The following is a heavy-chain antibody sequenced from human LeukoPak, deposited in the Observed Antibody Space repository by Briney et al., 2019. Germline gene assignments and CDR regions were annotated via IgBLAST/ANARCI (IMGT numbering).Heavy chain of an antibody. D-gene: IGHD3-3*01. Sequence: GGSLRLSCAASGFTFDDYAMHWVRQAPGKGLEWVSLISGDGGSTYYADSVKGRFTISRDNARNSLYLEMNSLRAEETAVYYCARGGDSYGLDVWGQGTTVTVSS. J-gene: IGHJ6*02. V-gene: IGHV3-43*02. CDR2: ISGDGGST. CDR1: GFTFDDYA. CDR3: ARGGDSYGLDV.